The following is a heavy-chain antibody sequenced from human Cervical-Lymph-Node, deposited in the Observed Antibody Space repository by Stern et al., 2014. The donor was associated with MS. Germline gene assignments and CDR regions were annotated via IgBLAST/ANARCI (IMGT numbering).Heavy chain of an antibody. CDR2: TIPIFGTA. Sequence: VHLVESGAEVKKPGSSVKVSCQASGGSFINNVISWVRQAPGQGLEWMGGTIPIFGTALYAQKFRGRVPITADESPRTPYMELSSLRSDDTAVYFCARAASTTSSYNFWGPGTLVTVSS. CDR3: ARAASTTSSYNF. CDR1: GGSFINNV. J-gene: IGHJ4*02. D-gene: IGHD3-10*01. V-gene: IGHV1-69*01.